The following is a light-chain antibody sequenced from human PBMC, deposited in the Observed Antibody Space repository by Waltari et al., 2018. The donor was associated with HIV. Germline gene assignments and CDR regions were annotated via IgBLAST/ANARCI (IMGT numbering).Light chain of an antibody. CDR3: QQTYNSPRT. J-gene: IGKJ1*01. CDR2: AAS. V-gene: IGKV1-39*01. Sequence: DMQMTQSPSSPSASGGDRVTITCRASQSISKSLNWYQQKPGKAPKVLIHAASNLQSGVPSRFSGSGSGTDFTLTISSLQPDDFGTYYCQQTYNSPRTFGQGTKVEIK. CDR1: QSISKS.